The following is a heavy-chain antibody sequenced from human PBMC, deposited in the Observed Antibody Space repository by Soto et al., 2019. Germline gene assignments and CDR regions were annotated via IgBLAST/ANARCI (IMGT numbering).Heavy chain of an antibody. V-gene: IGHV4-30-4*01. Sequence: SETLSLTCTVSGVPISTDDYYWTWIRQPPGKGLEWIGYIYYSGSTYYNWSLKSRVTISIDTSKNQFSLNLSSVTAADTAVYYCARDLEIVGATQGPFDYWGQGTLVTVSS. D-gene: IGHD1-26*01. CDR1: GVPISTDDYY. J-gene: IGHJ4*02. CDR2: IYYSGST. CDR3: ARDLEIVGATQGPFDY.